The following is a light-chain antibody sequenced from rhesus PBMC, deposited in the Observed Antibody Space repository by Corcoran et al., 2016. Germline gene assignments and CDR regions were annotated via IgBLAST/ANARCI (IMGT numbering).Light chain of an antibody. CDR2: KDI. CDR3: YPGDDNNDF. J-gene: IGLJ6*01. Sequence: SYELAPPPSESVSLGQTAKISCSGDILAKYYAHWYQEEPGQAPVLVIYKDIDRPSGFPERFSGSSSGTTVTLTITGAQAEDEADYYCYPGDDNNDFFGGGTKLTVL. V-gene: IGLV3S16*01. CDR1: ILAKYY.